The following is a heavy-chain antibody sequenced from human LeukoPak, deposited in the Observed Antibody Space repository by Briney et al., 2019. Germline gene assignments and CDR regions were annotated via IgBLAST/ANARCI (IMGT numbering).Heavy chain of an antibody. V-gene: IGHV3-48*03. J-gene: IGHJ6*04. CDR3: AELGITGNGGV. CDR1: GFTFSSYE. D-gene: IGHD1-20*01. Sequence: GGSLRLSCAASGFTFSSYEMNWVRQAPGKGLEWGSYICSSGSTIYYADSVRGRFTTSRDNAKNSLYLQRNSLRAKDTAVYDFAELGITGNGGVWGKGTTVTISS. CDR2: ICSSGSTI.